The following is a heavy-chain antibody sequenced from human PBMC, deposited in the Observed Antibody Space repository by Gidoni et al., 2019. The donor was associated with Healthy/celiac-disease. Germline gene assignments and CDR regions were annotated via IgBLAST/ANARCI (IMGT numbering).Heavy chain of an antibody. J-gene: IGHJ3*02. Sequence: QVQLVESGGGLVKPGGSLRLSCAASGVTFRAYYMSWIRQAPGKGLEWVSYISSSSSYTNYADSVKGRFTISRDNAKNSLYLQMNSLRAEDTAVYYCARDLSSSSSWPDAFDIWGQGTMVTVSS. CDR3: ARDLSSSSSWPDAFDI. D-gene: IGHD6-13*01. V-gene: IGHV3-11*06. CDR2: ISSSSSYT. CDR1: GVTFRAYY.